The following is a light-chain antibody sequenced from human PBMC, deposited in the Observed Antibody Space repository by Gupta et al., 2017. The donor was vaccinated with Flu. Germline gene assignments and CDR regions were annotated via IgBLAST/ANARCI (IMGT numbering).Light chain of an antibody. Sequence: GKSPNLLIRKTSYLISRVPSRFSGSGSGTEFTLTIDSLQSDDFATYFCQHYIVSSTFGQGTKVEIK. V-gene: IGKV1-5*03. CDR2: KTS. CDR3: QHYIVSST. J-gene: IGKJ1*01.